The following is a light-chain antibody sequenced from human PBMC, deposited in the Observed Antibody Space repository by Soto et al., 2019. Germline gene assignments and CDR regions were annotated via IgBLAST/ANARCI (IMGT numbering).Light chain of an antibody. V-gene: IGKV3-20*01. Sequence: EIVLTQSPGTLSLSPGERATLSCRASQSVSSSYLAWYQQKPGQAPRLIMYGASSRATGIPDRLSGSGSGTDFTLTISRLEPEDFAVYYCQHYNSPPYTFGQGTRLEIK. CDR3: QHYNSPPYT. CDR2: GAS. CDR1: QSVSSSY. J-gene: IGKJ2*01.